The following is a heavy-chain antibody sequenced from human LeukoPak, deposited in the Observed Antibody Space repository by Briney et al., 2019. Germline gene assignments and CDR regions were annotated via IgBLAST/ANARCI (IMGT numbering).Heavy chain of an antibody. V-gene: IGHV4-59*08. CDR2: IYYSGST. D-gene: IGHD2-8*01. CDR1: GGFISSYY. CDR3: ARLNGGG. Sequence: SETLSLTCTVSGGFISSYYWSWIRQPPGKGLEWIGYIYYSGSTSYNPSLKSRVTISLDTSKDQIALKLSSVTAADTAVYYCARLNGGGWGQGTLVVVTS. J-gene: IGHJ4*02.